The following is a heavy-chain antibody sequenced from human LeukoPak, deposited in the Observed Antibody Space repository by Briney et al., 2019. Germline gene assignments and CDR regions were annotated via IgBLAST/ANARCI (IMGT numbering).Heavy chain of an antibody. J-gene: IGHJ4*02. CDR3: AREYDDILTGLSDY. D-gene: IGHD3-9*01. CDR2: IKQDGSEK. Sequence: GGSLRLSCAASGFTIMNSAMSWVRQAPGKGLEWVANIKQDGSEKYYVDSVKGRFTISRDNAKNSLYLQMNSLRAEDTAVYYCAREYDDILTGLSDYWGQGTLVTVSS. V-gene: IGHV3-7*01. CDR1: GFTIMNSA.